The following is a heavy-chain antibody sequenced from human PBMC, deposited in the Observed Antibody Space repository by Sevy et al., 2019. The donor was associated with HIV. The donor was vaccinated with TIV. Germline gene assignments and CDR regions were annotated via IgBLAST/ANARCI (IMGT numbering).Heavy chain of an antibody. Sequence: GGSLRLSCAASGFTFMNFPMHWVRQAPGRGLEWVAIISFNGNHEFYADSVKGRFTISRDNSKNTLYLQMNSLRREDNAVYYWVGTARLTGSYEYWGQGTLVTVSS. CDR1: GFTFMNFP. D-gene: IGHD3-9*01. CDR2: ISFNGNHE. V-gene: IGHV3-30*04. J-gene: IGHJ4*02. CDR3: VGTARLTGSYEY.